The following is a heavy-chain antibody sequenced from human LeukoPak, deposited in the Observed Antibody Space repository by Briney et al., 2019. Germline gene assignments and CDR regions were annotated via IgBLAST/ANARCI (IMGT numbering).Heavy chain of an antibody. CDR1: VYTFTGYY. D-gene: IGHD6-19*01. J-gene: IGHJ4*02. V-gene: IGHV1-2*02. CDR3: AVEYSSGWTFDY. Sequence: GASVKVSCKASVYTFTGYYMHWVRQAPGQGLEWMGWINPNSGGTNYAQKFQGRVTMTRDTSISTAYMELSRLRSDDTAVYYCAVEYSSGWTFDYWGQGTLVTVSS. CDR2: INPNSGGT.